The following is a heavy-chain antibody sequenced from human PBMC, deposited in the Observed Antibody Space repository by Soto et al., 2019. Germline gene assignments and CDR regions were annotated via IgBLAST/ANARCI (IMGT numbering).Heavy chain of an antibody. V-gene: IGHV5-51*01. CDR1: GYSFTSYW. CDR3: ARQTHDSSGYYYYFDY. D-gene: IGHD3-22*01. CDR2: IYPGDSDT. Sequence: GESLKISCKGSGYSFTSYWIGWARQMPGKGLEWMGIIYPGDSDTRYSPSFQGQVTISADKSISTAYLQWSSLKASDTAMYYCARQTHDSSGYYYYFDYWGQGTLVTVSS. J-gene: IGHJ4*02.